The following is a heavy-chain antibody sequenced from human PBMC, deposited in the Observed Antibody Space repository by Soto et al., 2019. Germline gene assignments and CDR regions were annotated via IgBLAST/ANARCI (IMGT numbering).Heavy chain of an antibody. J-gene: IGHJ6*03. CDR1: GDSVSSNSAG. V-gene: IGHV6-1*01. D-gene: IGHD3-3*01. CDR2: TYYKSKWYY. Sequence: QIQLQLSGPGLVEPSQTLSLTCAISGDSVSSNSAGWNWVRQTPSRGLEWLGRTYYKSKWYYNSAVSVESRITINPEPSKNKSPLQLNSVTPEDTAVYYCSRGSWDDVSGHYYMDVWGNGTTVTVSS. CDR3: SRGSWDDVSGHYYMDV.